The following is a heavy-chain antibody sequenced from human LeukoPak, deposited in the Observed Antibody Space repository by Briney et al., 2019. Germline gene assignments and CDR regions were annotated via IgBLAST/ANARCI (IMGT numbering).Heavy chain of an antibody. CDR3: ARAYSTGWYSNWFDP. J-gene: IGHJ5*02. V-gene: IGHV1-2*02. CDR2: INPNSGGT. D-gene: IGHD6-19*01. Sequence: ASVKVSCKASGYTFTGYYMHWVRQAPGQGLEWMGWINPNSGGTNYAQKFQGRVTMTRDTSISTAYMELSRLRSDDTAVYYCARAYSTGWYSNWFDPWGQGTLVTVSS. CDR1: GYTFTGYY.